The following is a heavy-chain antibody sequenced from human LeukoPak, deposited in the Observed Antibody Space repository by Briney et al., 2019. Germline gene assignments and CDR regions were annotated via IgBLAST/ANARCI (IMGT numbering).Heavy chain of an antibody. CDR1: GYTFSCYG. CDR3: AKDRGSGWTFDY. J-gene: IGHJ4*02. Sequence: GGCLRLSCAASGYTFSCYGMPWVRQAPGKGLEWVAVISYDGSNKYYADSVKGRFTISRDNSKNTLYLQMNSLRAEDTAVYYCAKDRGSGWTFDYWGQGTLVTVSS. D-gene: IGHD6-19*01. CDR2: ISYDGSNK. V-gene: IGHV3-30*18.